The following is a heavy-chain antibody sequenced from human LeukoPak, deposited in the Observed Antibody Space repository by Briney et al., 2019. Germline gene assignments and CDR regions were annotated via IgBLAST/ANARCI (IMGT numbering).Heavy chain of an antibody. V-gene: IGHV3-9*01. CDR1: GFTFDEYA. Sequence: GGSLRLSCSASGFTFDEYAIHWVRQAPGRGLEWVSGISWNSGIIGYADSVKGRFTISRDNAKNSLYLQMNSLRAEDTALYYCAKDKSHSSWTSRYYYYALDVWGQGTTVTVSS. CDR2: ISWNSGII. CDR3: AKDKSHSSWTSRYYYYALDV. D-gene: IGHD6-19*01. J-gene: IGHJ6*02.